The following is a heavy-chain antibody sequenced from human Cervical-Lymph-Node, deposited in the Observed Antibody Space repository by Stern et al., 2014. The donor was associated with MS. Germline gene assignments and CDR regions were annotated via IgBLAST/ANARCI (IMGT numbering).Heavy chain of an antibody. D-gene: IGHD1-26*01. Sequence: QVQLVQSGAEVKKPGASVKVSCKASGYTFTSYSMHWVRQAPGQSLEWMGWIKAGTGKMKYSQKFQGRVTITRDTSASTAYMELSSLRSEDTAVYYCARYSGDYQDAFDIWGQGTMVTVSS. CDR2: IKAGTGKM. CDR3: ARYSGDYQDAFDI. CDR1: GYTFTSYS. J-gene: IGHJ3*02. V-gene: IGHV1-3*01.